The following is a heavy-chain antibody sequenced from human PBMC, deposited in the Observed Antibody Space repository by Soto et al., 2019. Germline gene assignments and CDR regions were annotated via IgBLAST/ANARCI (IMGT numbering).Heavy chain of an antibody. CDR1: RWTLTNFY. CDR2: INPSGGST. CDR3: ARSQVGRPLDV. Sequence: SGKVSFKASRWTLTNFYIHWLRQAPGQGLEWMGIINPSGGSTTYPQKFQGRVTMTRDTSTSTVHMELITLRSEDTAVYYCARSQVGRPLDVWGPGTTVTVSS. V-gene: IGHV1-46*01. J-gene: IGHJ6*02. D-gene: IGHD1-26*01.